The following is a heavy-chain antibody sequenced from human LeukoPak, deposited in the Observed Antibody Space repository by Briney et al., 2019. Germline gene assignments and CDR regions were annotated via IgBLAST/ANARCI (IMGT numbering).Heavy chain of an antibody. V-gene: IGHV4-39*07. CDR2: IFYAGST. CDR1: GDSIRRSNHY. Sequence: PSETLSLICNVSGDSIRRSNHYWAWIRQPPGKGLEWIGSIFYAGSTYYNPSLKSRVTLSVDTSKNQVSLKLNSVTAADTAMFYCARGSLTEDYWGQGTLVTVSS. CDR3: ARGSLTEDY. D-gene: IGHD2-8*01. J-gene: IGHJ4*02.